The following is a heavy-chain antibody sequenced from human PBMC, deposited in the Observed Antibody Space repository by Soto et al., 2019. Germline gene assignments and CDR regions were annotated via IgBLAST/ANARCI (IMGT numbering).Heavy chain of an antibody. D-gene: IGHD3-22*01. CDR1: GFTFDDYA. Sequence: GGSLRLSCAASGFTFDDYAMHWVRQAPGKGLEWVSGISWNGGSIGYADSGKGRFTISRDNAKNSPFLQMNSLRAEDTALYYCAKEIGVRGAFDIWGQGTMVTVSS. J-gene: IGHJ3*02. V-gene: IGHV3-9*01. CDR2: ISWNGGSI. CDR3: AKEIGVRGAFDI.